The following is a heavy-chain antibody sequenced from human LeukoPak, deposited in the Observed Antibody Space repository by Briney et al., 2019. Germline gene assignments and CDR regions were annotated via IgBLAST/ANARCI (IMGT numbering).Heavy chain of an antibody. Sequence: ASVKVSCKASGYTFTSYDINWVRQATGQGLEWMGWMNPNSGNTGYAQKFQGRVTMTEDTSTDTAYMELSSLRSEDTAVYYCATVKYYDILTGYYSSPYYFDYWGQGTLVTVSS. D-gene: IGHD3-9*01. CDR1: GYTFTSYD. CDR2: MNPNSGNT. CDR3: ATVKYYDILTGYYSSPYYFDY. V-gene: IGHV1-8*01. J-gene: IGHJ4*02.